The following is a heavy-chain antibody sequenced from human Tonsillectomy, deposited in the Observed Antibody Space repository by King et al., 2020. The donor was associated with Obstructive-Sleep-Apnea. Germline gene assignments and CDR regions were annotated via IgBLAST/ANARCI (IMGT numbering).Heavy chain of an antibody. J-gene: IGHJ5*02. Sequence: QLVQSGAELKKPGSSVRVSCKASGGNFSNFAISWVRQAPGQGLEWMGAIIPLLDISNYSRKFQGRVTITADKPTSTAYMELNSLRSDDTAVYYCAREGSAGGWFDPWGQGTLVTVSS. CDR2: IIPLLDIS. V-gene: IGHV1-69*04. D-gene: IGHD3-10*01. CDR1: GGNFSNFA. CDR3: AREGSAGGWFDP.